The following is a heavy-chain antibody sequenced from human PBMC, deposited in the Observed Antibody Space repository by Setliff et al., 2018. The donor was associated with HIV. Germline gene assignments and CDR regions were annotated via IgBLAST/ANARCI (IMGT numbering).Heavy chain of an antibody. CDR3: ANYGDY. J-gene: IGHJ4*02. CDR1: GFTFTAHN. V-gene: IGHV3-23*01. Sequence: GGSLRLSCAASGFTFTAHNMAWVRQAPGKGLEWISAISPSGDTTYYAASVQGRFTISRDNSKNTVYLQLSSLMPEDTALYYCANYGDYWGQGTLVTVSS. D-gene: IGHD3-16*01. CDR2: ISPSGDTT.